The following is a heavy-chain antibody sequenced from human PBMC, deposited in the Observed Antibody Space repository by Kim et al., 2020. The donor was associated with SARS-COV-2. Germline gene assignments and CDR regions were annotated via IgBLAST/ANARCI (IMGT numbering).Heavy chain of an antibody. Sequence: SVKVSCKASGGTFSSYAISWVRQAPGQGLEWMGGIIPIFGTANYALKFQGRVTITADESTSTAYMELSSLRSEDTAVYYCARAGAYDSSGYYRHSPYYFDYWGQGTLVTVSS. CDR2: IIPIFGTA. D-gene: IGHD3-22*01. V-gene: IGHV1-69*13. J-gene: IGHJ4*02. CDR1: GGTFSSYA. CDR3: ARAGAYDSSGYYRHSPYYFDY.